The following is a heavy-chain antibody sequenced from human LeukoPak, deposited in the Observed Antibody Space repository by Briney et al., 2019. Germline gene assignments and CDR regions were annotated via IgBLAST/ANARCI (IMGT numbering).Heavy chain of an antibody. CDR1: GGSISGFY. CDR2: IYSAGST. D-gene: IGHD3-22*01. J-gene: IGHJ3*02. V-gene: IGHV4-4*07. CDR3: ARGTPYSSGYGLDAFDI. Sequence: SETLSLTCTVSGGSISGFYWSWIRQPAGKGLEWIGRIYSAGSTYYNPSLKSRVTISVDTSKNQFSLKLSSVTAADTAVYYCARGTPYSSGYGLDAFDIWGQGTMVTVSS.